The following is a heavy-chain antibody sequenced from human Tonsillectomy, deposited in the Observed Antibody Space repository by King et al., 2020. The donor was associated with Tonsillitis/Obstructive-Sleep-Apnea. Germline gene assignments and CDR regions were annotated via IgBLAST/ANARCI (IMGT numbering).Heavy chain of an antibody. CDR1: GYTFTSYY. J-gene: IGHJ4*02. CDR2: INPSGGST. Sequence: QLVQSGAEVKNPGASVKVSCKASGYTFTSYYMHWVRQAPGQGLEWMGIINPSGGSTSYAQKFQGVVTMTRETSTSTVYMELGSLRSEDTAVYYCARVGTEYSSSSSLNFDYWGQGTLVTVSS. V-gene: IGHV1-46*01. CDR3: ARVGTEYSSSSSLNFDY. D-gene: IGHD6-6*01.